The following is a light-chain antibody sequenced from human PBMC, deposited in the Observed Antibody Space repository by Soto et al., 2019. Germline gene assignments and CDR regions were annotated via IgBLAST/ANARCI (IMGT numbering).Light chain of an antibody. J-gene: IGLJ2*01. CDR1: SSDVGNYNL. Sequence: QSALSQPASVSGSPGQSIAISCTGTSSDVGNYNLVSWDQQHPGKAPKLIIDDVSKRPSGVSDRFSGSKSGNAASLTISGLQAEDEGDYYCCSYGGSRALVFGGGTKLTVL. V-gene: IGLV2-23*02. CDR2: DVS. CDR3: CSYGGSRALV.